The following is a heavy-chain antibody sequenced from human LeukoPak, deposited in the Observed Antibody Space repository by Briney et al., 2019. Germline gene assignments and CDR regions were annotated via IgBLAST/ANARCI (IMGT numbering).Heavy chain of an antibody. D-gene: IGHD3-10*01. V-gene: IGHV3-11*04. CDR3: AKGGSPVFYGSGRFDY. CDR2: ITSAGST. CDR1: GFTFSDFY. Sequence: GGSLRLSCAASGFTFSDFYMTWIRQAPGKGLEWISYITSAGSTYYAGSVKGRFTISRDNAKTSLFLQMNNLGAEDTAVYYCAKGGSPVFYGSGRFDYWGQGTLVTVSS. J-gene: IGHJ4*02.